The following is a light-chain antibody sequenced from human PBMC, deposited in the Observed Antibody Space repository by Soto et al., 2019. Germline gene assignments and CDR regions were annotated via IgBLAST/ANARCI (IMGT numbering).Light chain of an antibody. CDR1: QSIRNN. Sequence: DIQMTQSPSSLSASVGDRVTITCRASQSIRNNLAWYQQKPGKVPKLLISAASTLQPRVPSRFSGSGSGTDFTLTISSLQPEDVAAYYCQKYNGAPLTFGGGTKVEIK. CDR2: AAS. CDR3: QKYNGAPLT. V-gene: IGKV1-27*01. J-gene: IGKJ4*01.